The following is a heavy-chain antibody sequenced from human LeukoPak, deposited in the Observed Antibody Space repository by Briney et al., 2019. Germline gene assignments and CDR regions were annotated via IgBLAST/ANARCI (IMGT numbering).Heavy chain of an antibody. V-gene: IGHV4-39*07. CDR1: GGSISSGSYY. CDR3: ARDLYGNYFDY. Sequence: SETLSLTCTVSGGSISSGSYYWGWIRQPPGKGLEWIGSIYYSGSTYYNPSLKSRVTISVDTSKNQFSLKLSSVTAADTAVYYCARDLYGNYFDYWGQGTLVTVSS. CDR2: IYYSGST. D-gene: IGHD4-17*01. J-gene: IGHJ4*02.